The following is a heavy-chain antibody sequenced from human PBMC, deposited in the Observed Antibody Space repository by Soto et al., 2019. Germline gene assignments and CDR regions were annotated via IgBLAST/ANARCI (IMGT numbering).Heavy chain of an antibody. CDR1: GGSFSGYY. J-gene: IGHJ4*02. V-gene: IGHV4-34*01. Sequence: QVQLQQWGAGLLKPSETLSLTCAVYGGSFSGYYWSWIRQPPGKGLEWIGEINHSGSTNYNPSLKRLVTLPGGPFQNPFTPELDFLAAAEHAFYFCGRGVDILAGYYTGPPFGYWGQGTLVPVAS. CDR2: INHSGST. CDR3: GRGVDILAGYYTGPPFGY. D-gene: IGHD3-9*01.